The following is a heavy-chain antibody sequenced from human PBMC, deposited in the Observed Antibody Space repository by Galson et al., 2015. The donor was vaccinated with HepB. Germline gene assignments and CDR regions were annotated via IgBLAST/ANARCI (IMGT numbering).Heavy chain of an antibody. J-gene: IGHJ4*02. CDR2: ISGSSAYI. V-gene: IGHV3-21*01. CDR3: ASRRRFKTGSGPEDY. D-gene: IGHD2-8*02. Sequence: SLRLSCAASGFTFSSYWMNWVRQAPGQGLQWVSAISGSSAYIFYADSVKGRFTISRDNAKNSLYLQMNSLRAEDTAIYYCASRRRFKTGSGPEDYWGQGTLVTISS. CDR1: GFTFSSYW.